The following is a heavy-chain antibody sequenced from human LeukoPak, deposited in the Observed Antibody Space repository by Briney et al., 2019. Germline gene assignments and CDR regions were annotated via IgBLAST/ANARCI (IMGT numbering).Heavy chain of an antibody. D-gene: IGHD3-22*01. Sequence: TGGSLRLSCAASGFTVSSNYMSWVRQAPGKGLEWVSMIYSGGSTYYADSVKGRFTISRDNAKNSLYLQMSSLRAEDTAMYYCARSGTTYYYDSSTRIWGQGTMVTVSS. CDR1: GFTVSSNY. V-gene: IGHV3-66*01. CDR3: ARSGTTYYYDSSTRI. J-gene: IGHJ3*02. CDR2: IYSGGST.